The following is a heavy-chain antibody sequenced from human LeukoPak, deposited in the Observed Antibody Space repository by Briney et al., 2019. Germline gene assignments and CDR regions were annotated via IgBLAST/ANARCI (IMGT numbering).Heavy chain of an antibody. CDR2: SDPEDGET. CDR1: GYTLTELS. J-gene: IGHJ4*02. Sequence: ASVKVSCKVSGYTLTELSMHWVRQAPGKGLEWMGGSDPEDGETIYAQKFQGRVTMTEDTSTDTAYMELSSLRSEDTAVYYCAHGKGRWLHLIYWGQGTLVTVSS. CDR3: AHGKGRWLHLIY. D-gene: IGHD5-24*01. V-gene: IGHV1-24*01.